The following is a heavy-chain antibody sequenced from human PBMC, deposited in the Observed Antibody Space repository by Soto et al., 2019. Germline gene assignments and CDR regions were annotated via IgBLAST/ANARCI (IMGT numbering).Heavy chain of an antibody. CDR3: AKAPTLVGYYYMDV. Sequence: GGSLRLSCAASGFTFSSYAMSWVRQAPGKGLEWVSAISGSGGSTYYADSVKGRFTISRDNSKNTLYLQMNSLRAEDTAVYYCAKAPTLVGYYYMDVWGKGTTVTVSS. CDR1: GFTFSSYA. J-gene: IGHJ6*03. D-gene: IGHD1-26*01. CDR2: ISGSGGST. V-gene: IGHV3-23*01.